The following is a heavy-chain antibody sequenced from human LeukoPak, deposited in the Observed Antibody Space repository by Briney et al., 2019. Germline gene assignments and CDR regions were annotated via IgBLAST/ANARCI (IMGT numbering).Heavy chain of an antibody. Sequence: PGGSLRLSCAASGFTFSSYWMTWVRQAPGKGLEWVANIKQDGSEKYYVDSAKGRFTISRDNAKSSLYLQMNSLRAEDTAVYYCVRDRGYGDYSYYWFFDLWGRGTLVTVSS. CDR3: VRDRGYGDYSYYWFFDL. D-gene: IGHD4-17*01. V-gene: IGHV3-7*01. J-gene: IGHJ2*01. CDR1: GFTFSSYW. CDR2: IKQDGSEK.